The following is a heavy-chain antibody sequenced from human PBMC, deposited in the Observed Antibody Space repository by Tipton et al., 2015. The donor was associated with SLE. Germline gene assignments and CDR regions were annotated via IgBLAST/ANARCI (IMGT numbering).Heavy chain of an antibody. CDR2: MYHSGST. CDR3: ARPDLPYSSSWFGYFQY. D-gene: IGHD6-13*01. V-gene: IGHV4-38-2*02. J-gene: IGHJ1*01. CDR1: GYSISSGYY. Sequence: TLSLTCSVSGYSISSGYYWGWIRQSPGKGLEWIGSMYHSGSTHYNPSLRSRVSISVDTSKNQFSLKLRFVTAADTAIYYCARPDLPYSSSWFGYFQYWGQGIVVTVSS.